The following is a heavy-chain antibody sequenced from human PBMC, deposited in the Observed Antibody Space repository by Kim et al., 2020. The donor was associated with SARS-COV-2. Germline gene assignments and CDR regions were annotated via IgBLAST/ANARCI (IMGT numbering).Heavy chain of an antibody. V-gene: IGHV3-13*05. Sequence: GGSLRLSCAASGFTFSSYDMHWVRQATGKGLEWVSAIGTAGDPYYPGSVKGRFTISRENAKNSLYLQMNSLRAGDTAVYYCARGRGVPPVAGTGSWFDPWGQGTLVTVSS. CDR3: ARGRGVPPVAGTGSWFDP. J-gene: IGHJ5*02. CDR1: GFTFSSYD. CDR2: IGTAGDP. D-gene: IGHD6-19*01.